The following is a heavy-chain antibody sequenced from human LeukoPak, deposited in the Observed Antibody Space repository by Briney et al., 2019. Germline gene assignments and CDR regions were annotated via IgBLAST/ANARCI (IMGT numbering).Heavy chain of an antibody. Sequence: GASVKVSCKASGYTCTGYYMHWVRQAPGQGLEWMGWINPNSGGTNYAQKFQGRVTMTRDTSISTAYMELSRLRSDDTAVYYCARDRIAVAEYYYYYYMDVWGKGTTVTVSS. CDR2: INPNSGGT. D-gene: IGHD6-19*01. CDR3: ARDRIAVAEYYYYYYMDV. CDR1: GYTCTGYY. V-gene: IGHV1-2*02. J-gene: IGHJ6*03.